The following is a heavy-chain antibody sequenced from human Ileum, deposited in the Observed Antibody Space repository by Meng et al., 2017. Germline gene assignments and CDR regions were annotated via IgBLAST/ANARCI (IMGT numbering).Heavy chain of an antibody. CDR3: AGEEPVGGADYYAMDV. J-gene: IGHJ6*02. D-gene: IGHD3-16*01. CDR1: EYTFIGHY. V-gene: IGHV1-2*02. Sequence: ASVKLSCNASEYTFIGHYMHWVRQTPGQGLEWIAWINLGSGDPNYAQKFQGRVTVTRDTSLKTIDMELSRLTSDNTALDYCAGEEPVGGADYYAMDVWGQGTTVTVSS. CDR2: INLGSGDP.